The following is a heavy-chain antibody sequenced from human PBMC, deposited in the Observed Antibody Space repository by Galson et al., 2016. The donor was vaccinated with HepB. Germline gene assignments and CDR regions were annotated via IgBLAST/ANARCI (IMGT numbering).Heavy chain of an antibody. CDR3: ARVPRRRDSFYYAMDV. CDR2: IRYDGSQK. Sequence: SLRLSCAGSGFTFNNFAFHWVRQAPGQGLEWVAAIRYDGSQKYYADSVKGRFTISRDNFKNTVYLQMSSLRAEATALYYCARVPRRRDSFYYAMDVWGQGTTVTVSS. J-gene: IGHJ6*02. CDR1: GFTFNNFA. V-gene: IGHV3-33*01. D-gene: IGHD6-6*01.